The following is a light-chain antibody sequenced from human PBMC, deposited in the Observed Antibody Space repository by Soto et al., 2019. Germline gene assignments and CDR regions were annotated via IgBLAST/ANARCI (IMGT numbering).Light chain of an antibody. J-gene: IGLJ2*01. Sequence: QSVLTQPPSVSGAPGQRVTISCTGNNSNLGAGYDVHWYQQLPGAAPKLVIFGNRNRPSGVPERFSGSKSGTSASLAITGLQAEDEADYYCATWDRSLTGEVFGGGTKLTVL. V-gene: IGLV1-40*01. CDR2: GNR. CDR1: NSNLGAGYD. CDR3: ATWDRSLTGEV.